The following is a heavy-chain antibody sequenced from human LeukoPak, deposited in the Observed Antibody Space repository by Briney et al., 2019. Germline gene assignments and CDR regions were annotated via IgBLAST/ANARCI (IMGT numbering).Heavy chain of an antibody. Sequence: SETLSLTCAVYGGSFSGYYWSWIRQPPGKGLEWIGEINHSGSTNYNPSLKSRVTISLDTSKNQFSLRLTSVTAADTAVYYCARGGSYYDFWSGYYDYYYYMDVWGKGTTVTVSS. CDR3: ARGGSYYDFWSGYYDYYYYMDV. V-gene: IGHV4-34*01. CDR2: INHSGST. CDR1: GGSFSGYY. D-gene: IGHD3-3*01. J-gene: IGHJ6*03.